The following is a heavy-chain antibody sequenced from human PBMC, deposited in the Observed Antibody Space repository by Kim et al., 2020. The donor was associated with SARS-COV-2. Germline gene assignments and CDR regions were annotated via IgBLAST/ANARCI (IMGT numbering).Heavy chain of an antibody. CDR1: GFTFSSYS. D-gene: IGHD3-10*01. CDR3: ARARDYYASGTFYQSDY. CDR2: ISSGSTYI. J-gene: IGHJ4*01. V-gene: IGHV3-21*01. Sequence: GGSLRLSCAVSGFTFSSYSMNWVRQAPGKGLEWVSSISSGSTYIYYADSVKGRFTISRDNAKNSLSLQMDSLRAEDTAVYYCARARDYYASGTFYQSDY.